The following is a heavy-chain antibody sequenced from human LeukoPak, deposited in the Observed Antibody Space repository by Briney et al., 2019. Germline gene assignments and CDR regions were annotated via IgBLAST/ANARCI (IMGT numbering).Heavy chain of an antibody. CDR3: AKKEGQAFDI. V-gene: IGHV3-23*01. CDR2: ISNNGGYT. Sequence: GGSLRLSCAASGFTFSSSAMSWVRQAPGKGLEWVSAISNNGGYTYYADSVKGRFTISRDNSKKTLFLQMNSLRAEDTAIYYCAKKEGQAFDIWGQGTMVTVSS. CDR1: GFTFSSSA. J-gene: IGHJ3*02.